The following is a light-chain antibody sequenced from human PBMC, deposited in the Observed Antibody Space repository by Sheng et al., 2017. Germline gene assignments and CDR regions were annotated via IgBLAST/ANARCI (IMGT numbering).Light chain of an antibody. Sequence: EVVLTQSPATLSLSPGERATVSCRASQNVGSWLAWYQQKPGQAPRLLIYDASNRATGVPARFSGGGSGTDFTLTISSLEPEDFAVYYCQHRYTWPLTFGGGTKVEIK. CDR1: QNVGSW. CDR3: QHRYTWPLT. J-gene: IGKJ4*01. CDR2: DAS. V-gene: IGKV3-11*01.